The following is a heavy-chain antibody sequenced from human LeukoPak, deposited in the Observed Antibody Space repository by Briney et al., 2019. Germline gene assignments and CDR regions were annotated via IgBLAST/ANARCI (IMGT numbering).Heavy chain of an antibody. CDR3: AKDLDYAVYYYGMDV. CDR2: ISYDGSNK. D-gene: IGHD4-17*01. Sequence: GGSLRLSCAASGFTFSSYAIHWVRQAPGKGLEWVAVISYDGSNKYYADSVKGRFTISRDNSKNTLYPQMNSLRAEDTAVYYCAKDLDYAVYYYGMDVWGQGTTVTVSS. CDR1: GFTFSSYA. J-gene: IGHJ6*02. V-gene: IGHV3-30-3*01.